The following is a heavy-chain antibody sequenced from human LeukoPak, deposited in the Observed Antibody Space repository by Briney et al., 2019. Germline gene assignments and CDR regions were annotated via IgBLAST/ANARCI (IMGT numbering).Heavy chain of an antibody. J-gene: IGHJ4*02. V-gene: IGHV4-59*01. CDR2: IYYSGST. D-gene: IGHD4-17*01. CDR1: GGSISSYY. CDR3: ARGGVTVTDVFDY. Sequence: SETLSLTCTVSGGSISSYYWSWIRQPPGKGPEWIGNIYYSGSTNYNPPLKSRVTISVDTSKNQFSLKLSSVAAADTAVYYCARGGVTVTDVFDYWGQGTLVTVSS.